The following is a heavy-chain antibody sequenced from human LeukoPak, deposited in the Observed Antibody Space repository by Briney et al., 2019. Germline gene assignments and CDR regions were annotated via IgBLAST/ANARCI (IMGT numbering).Heavy chain of an antibody. J-gene: IGHJ4*02. CDR1: GFTFSSYS. CDR3: ARGSYYYDSSGYLGGAYYFDY. CDR2: ISGSGGST. Sequence: GGSLRLSCAASGFTFSSYSMNWVRQAPGKGLEWVSAISGSGGSTYYADSVKGRFTISRDNSKNTLYLQMNSLRAEDTAVYYCARGSYYYDSSGYLGGAYYFDYWGQGTLVTVSS. V-gene: IGHV3-23*01. D-gene: IGHD3-22*01.